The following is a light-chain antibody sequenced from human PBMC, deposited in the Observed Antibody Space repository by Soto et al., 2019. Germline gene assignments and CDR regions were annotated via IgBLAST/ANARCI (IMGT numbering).Light chain of an antibody. V-gene: IGKV1-39*01. J-gene: IGKJ5*01. CDR1: QNISNY. CDR3: QQAASFPIT. Sequence: IQLTQSPSSLSSSVGDRITITCPASQNISNYLNWYQQSPGKAPKLLIYAASTLQSGVPSRFSGSGSGTDFTLTISSLQPEDFATYYCQQAASFPITFGQGTRLEIK. CDR2: AAS.